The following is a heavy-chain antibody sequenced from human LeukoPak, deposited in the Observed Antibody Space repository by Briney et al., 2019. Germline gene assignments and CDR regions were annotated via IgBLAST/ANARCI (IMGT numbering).Heavy chain of an antibody. CDR3: ARAYGSGSYTDNYFDY. V-gene: IGHV1-69*01. Sequence: SVKVSCKASGGTFSSYAISWVRQAPGQGLEWMGGIIPIFGTANYAQKFQGRVTITADESTSTAYMELSGLRSEDTAVYYCARAYGSGSYTDNYFDYWGQGTLVTVSS. J-gene: IGHJ4*02. D-gene: IGHD3-10*01. CDR2: IIPIFGTA. CDR1: GGTFSSYA.